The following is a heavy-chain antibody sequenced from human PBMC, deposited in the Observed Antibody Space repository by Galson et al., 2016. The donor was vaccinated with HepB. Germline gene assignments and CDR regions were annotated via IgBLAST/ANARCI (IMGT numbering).Heavy chain of an antibody. CDR3: AKERLVRRGFDH. CDR2: ISTRLTT. Sequence: SLRLSCAASGFVFSNFGLSWVRQAHGKGMEWVASISTRLTTYYSDSVQGRFTISRDNSYNTLYPQTNGLRAEDTAVYCCAKERLVRRGFDHGGQGTLLPLSS. D-gene: IGHD1-1*01. V-gene: IGHV3-23*01. CDR1: GFVFSNFG. J-gene: IGHJ4*02.